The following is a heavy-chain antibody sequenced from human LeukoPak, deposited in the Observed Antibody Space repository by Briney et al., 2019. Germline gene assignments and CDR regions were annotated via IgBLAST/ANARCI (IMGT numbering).Heavy chain of an antibody. D-gene: IGHD2-21*02. V-gene: IGHV1-18*01. CDR2: ISAYNGNT. CDR1: GGTFSSYA. CDR3: ARCGGDYDYPFDY. Sequence: ASVKVSCKASGGTFSSYAISWVRQAPGQGLEWMGWISAYNGNTNYAQKLQGRVTMTTDTSTSTAYMELRSLRSEDAAVYYCARCGGDYDYPFDYWGQGTLVTVSS. J-gene: IGHJ4*02.